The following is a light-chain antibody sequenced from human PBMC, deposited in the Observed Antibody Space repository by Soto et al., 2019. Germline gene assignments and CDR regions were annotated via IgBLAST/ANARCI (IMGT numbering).Light chain of an antibody. V-gene: IGLV1-40*01. CDR1: TSNIGAGYE. CDR2: GNS. J-gene: IGLJ2*01. Sequence: QSVLTQPPSVSGAPGQRVTISCNGSTSNIGAGYEVHWYQQLPGTAPKLLIYGNSNRPSGVPDRFSGSKSGTSASLAITGLQVEDEADYYRQSYDNSLSGPIFGGGTRVTVL. CDR3: QSYDNSLSGPI.